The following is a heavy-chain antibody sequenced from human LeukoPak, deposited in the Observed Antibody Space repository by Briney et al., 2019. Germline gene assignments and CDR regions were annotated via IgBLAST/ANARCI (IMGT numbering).Heavy chain of an antibody. CDR1: GGSISSYY. CDR3: ARDGQQLNWFDP. V-gene: IGHV4-4*07. Sequence: PSETLSLTCTVSGGSISSYYWSWIRQPAGKGLKWIGRIYTSGSTNYNPSLKSRVTMSVDTSKNQFSLKLSSVTAADTAVYYCARDGQQLNWFDPWGQGTLVTVSS. D-gene: IGHD6-13*01. CDR2: IYTSGST. J-gene: IGHJ5*02.